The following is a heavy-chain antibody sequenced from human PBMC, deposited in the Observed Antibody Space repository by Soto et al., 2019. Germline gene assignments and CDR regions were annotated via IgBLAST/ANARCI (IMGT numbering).Heavy chain of an antibody. D-gene: IGHD3-10*01. CDR2: ISSSSSYI. V-gene: IGHV3-21*01. Sequence: EVQLVESGGGLVKPGGSLRLSCAASGFTFSSYSMNWVRQAPGKGLEWVSSISSSSSYIYYADSVKGRFTISRDNAKNSLYLQMNSLRAEDTAVYYCARDPAVRGGGWFDPWGQGTLVTVSS. CDR1: GFTFSSYS. CDR3: ARDPAVRGGGWFDP. J-gene: IGHJ5*02.